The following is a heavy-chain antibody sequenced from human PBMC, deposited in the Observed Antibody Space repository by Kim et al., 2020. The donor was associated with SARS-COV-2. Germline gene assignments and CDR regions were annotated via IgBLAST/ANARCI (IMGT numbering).Heavy chain of an antibody. CDR2: ISSSGSPI. J-gene: IGHJ4*02. D-gene: IGHD6-19*01. CDR1: GVPFSSFH. V-gene: IGHV3-48*02. Sequence: GGSLRLSCVGSGVPFSSFHMTWVRQAPGKGLEWVSYISSSGSPIYYADSVKGRFTISRDNAKNSLYLQMNSLRDEDTAVYYCARAGWALWGRGTLVPGPS. CDR3: ARAGWAL.